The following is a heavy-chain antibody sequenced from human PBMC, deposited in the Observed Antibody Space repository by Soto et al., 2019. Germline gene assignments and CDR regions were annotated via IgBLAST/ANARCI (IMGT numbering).Heavy chain of an antibody. D-gene: IGHD4-4*01. CDR3: ASAVTTSYYYYGMDV. CDR2: ISSSSSTI. V-gene: IGHV3-48*02. CDR1: GFTFSSYS. Sequence: GGSLRLSCAASGFTFSSYSMNWVRQAPGKGLEWVSYISSSSSTIYYADSVKGRFTISRDNAKNSLYLQMNSLRDEDTAVYYCASAVTTSYYYYGMDVWGQGTTVTVSS. J-gene: IGHJ6*02.